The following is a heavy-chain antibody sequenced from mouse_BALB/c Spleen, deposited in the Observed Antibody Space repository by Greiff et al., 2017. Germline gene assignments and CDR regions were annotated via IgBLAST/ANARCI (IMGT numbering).Heavy chain of an antibody. Sequence: DVMLVESGGGLVQPGGSLKLSCAASGFTFSSYTMSWVRQTPEKRLEWVAYISNGGGSTYYPDTVKGRFTISRDNAKNTLYLQMSSLKSEDTAMYYCARPYYDYDAAWFAYWGQGTLVTVSA. CDR3: ARPYYDYDAAWFAY. D-gene: IGHD2-4*01. V-gene: IGHV5-12-2*01. CDR2: ISNGGGST. CDR1: GFTFSSYT. J-gene: IGHJ3*01.